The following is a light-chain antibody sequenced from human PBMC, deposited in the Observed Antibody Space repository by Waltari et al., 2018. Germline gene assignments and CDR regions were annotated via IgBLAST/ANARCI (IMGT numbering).Light chain of an antibody. V-gene: IGLV1-44*01. CDR3: ASWDDRLYGWV. Sequence: QSVMTQPPSASGTPGQRVTISCSGSNSDIGRHYVYWYQQLPGTAPKLLIYSNNQRPSGVPDRFSGSKSGTSASLAISGFQSEDEGDYYCASWDDRLYGWVFGGGTTVTVL. CDR2: SNN. J-gene: IGLJ3*02. CDR1: NSDIGRHY.